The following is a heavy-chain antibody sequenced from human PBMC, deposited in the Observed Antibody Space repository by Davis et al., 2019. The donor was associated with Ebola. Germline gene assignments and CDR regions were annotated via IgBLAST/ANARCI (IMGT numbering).Heavy chain of an antibody. CDR3: ARESRRSFDY. Sequence: SVKVSCKTSGDTFRNNPLYWVRQAPGQGLEWMGGIVPIFGTSDPAQKFQGRVTITADESTTTAYMELSDLRSEDTAVYYCARESRRSFDYWGQGTLVTVSS. CDR1: GDTFRNNP. V-gene: IGHV1-69*13. D-gene: IGHD6-6*01. J-gene: IGHJ4*02. CDR2: IVPIFGTS.